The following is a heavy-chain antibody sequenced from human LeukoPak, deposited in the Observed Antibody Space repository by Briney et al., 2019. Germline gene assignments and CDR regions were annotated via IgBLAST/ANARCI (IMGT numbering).Heavy chain of an antibody. V-gene: IGHV3-23*01. D-gene: IGHD3-16*01. CDR1: GFTFSNYA. CDR2: ISGSGGST. CDR3: AKGETHDYVWGSYGYFDY. J-gene: IGHJ4*02. Sequence: GGSLRLSCAASGFTFSNYAMSWVRQAPGKGLEWVSAISGSGGSTYYADSVKGRFTISRDNSKNTLYLQMNSLRAEDTAVYYCAKGETHDYVWGSYGYFDYWGQGTLVTVSS.